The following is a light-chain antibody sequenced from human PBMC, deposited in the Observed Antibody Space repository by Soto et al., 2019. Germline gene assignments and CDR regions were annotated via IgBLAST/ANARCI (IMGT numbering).Light chain of an antibody. J-gene: IGKJ2*01. V-gene: IGKV3-15*01. Sequence: EIVMTQSPATLSVSPGERATLSCRASQSVSSNLAWYQQKPGQAPSLLIYGASTRATGIPARFSGSGSGTEFTLTISSLQSEDFVVYYCQQYKNWPPEYTFGQGTKLEIK. CDR3: QQYKNWPPEYT. CDR1: QSVSSN. CDR2: GAS.